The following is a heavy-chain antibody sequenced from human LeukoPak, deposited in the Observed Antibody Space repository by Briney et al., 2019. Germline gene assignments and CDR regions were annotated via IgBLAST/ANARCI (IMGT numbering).Heavy chain of an antibody. Sequence: SETLSLTCTVSSGSIGSYYWSWIRQPPGKGLEWIGYIYYTGSTDYNPSLKSRVTILVDRSKNQFSLKLSSLTAADTAVYYCARDVDCINDGCPQSGLVYWGQGALVTVSS. CDR1: SGSIGSYY. CDR2: IYYTGST. D-gene: IGHD2-8*01. J-gene: IGHJ4*02. CDR3: ARDVDCINDGCPQSGLVY. V-gene: IGHV4-59*01.